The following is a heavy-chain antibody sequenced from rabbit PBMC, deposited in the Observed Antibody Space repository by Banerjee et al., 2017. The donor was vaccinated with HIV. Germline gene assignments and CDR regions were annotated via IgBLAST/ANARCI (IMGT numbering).Heavy chain of an antibody. D-gene: IGHD8-1*01. V-gene: IGHV1S45*01. J-gene: IGHJ4*01. CDR2: INTGSSGST. CDR3: ARGVGLSYYAL. Sequence: QEQLEESGGDLVKPEGSLTLTCTASGFSFSSGYDMCWVRQAPGKGLEWIACINTGSSGSTYYASWAKGRFTITRSTSLNTVTLQMTSLTAADTATHFCARGVGLSYYALWGQGTLVTVS. CDR1: GFSFSSGYD.